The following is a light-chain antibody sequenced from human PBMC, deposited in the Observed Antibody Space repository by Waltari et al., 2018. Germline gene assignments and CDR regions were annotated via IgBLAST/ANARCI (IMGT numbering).Light chain of an antibody. CDR3: QVWDNRSHHKI. CDR2: YDS. CDR1: NTAIKS. Sequence: SYVLTQPPSVSVAQGWTARITCWADNTAIKSVNCYQQKPGQAPFLVIYYDSDRPSGIPERFSGSNSGNTATLTISRVEAGDEAAYYCQVWDNRSHHKIFGGGTKLTVL. J-gene: IGLJ2*01. V-gene: IGLV3-21*04.